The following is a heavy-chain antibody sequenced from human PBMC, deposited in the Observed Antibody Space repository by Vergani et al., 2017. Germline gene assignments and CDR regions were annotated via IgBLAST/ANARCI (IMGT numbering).Heavy chain of an antibody. CDR2: VHRNGNT. Sequence: QVDLQESGPGLVKSSETLSLNCAVSGYSVGSGYYWGWIRQPPGRGLEWIGCVHRNGNTYYASSLRSRATISRDTSKNQFSLRLTSVTAADTAVYYYTRQNPYGSAHVDFWGRGVLVTVSA. V-gene: IGHV4-38-2*01. D-gene: IGHD3-10*01. J-gene: IGHJ4*02. CDR3: TRQNPYGSAHVDF. CDR1: GYSVGSGYY.